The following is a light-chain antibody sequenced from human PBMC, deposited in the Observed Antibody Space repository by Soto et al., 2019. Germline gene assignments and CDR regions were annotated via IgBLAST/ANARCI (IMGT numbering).Light chain of an antibody. CDR2: LNSDGSH. V-gene: IGLV4-69*01. J-gene: IGLJ3*02. CDR3: QTWDTGIQV. Sequence: QPVLTQSPSASASLGASVKLTCTLSSGHSSYAIAWHQQQPEKGTRYLMKLNSDGSHSKGDGIPDRFSGSSSGAERYLTISSLQSEDEADCYCQTWDTGIQVFGGGTKLTVL. CDR1: SGHSSYA.